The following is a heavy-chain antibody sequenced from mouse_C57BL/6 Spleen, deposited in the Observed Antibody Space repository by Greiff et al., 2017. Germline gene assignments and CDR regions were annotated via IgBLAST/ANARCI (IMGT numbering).Heavy chain of an antibody. J-gene: IGHJ1*03. CDR3: AREEGYGYDGDWYFDV. Sequence: QVQLQQPGAELVRPGSSVKLSCKASGYTFTSYWMHWVKQRPIQGLEWIGNIDPSDSETHYNQKFKDKATLTVDKSSSTAYMQLSSLTSEDSAVYYCAREEGYGYDGDWYFDVWGTGTTVTVSS. CDR1: GYTFTSYW. V-gene: IGHV1-52*01. D-gene: IGHD2-2*01. CDR2: IDPSDSET.